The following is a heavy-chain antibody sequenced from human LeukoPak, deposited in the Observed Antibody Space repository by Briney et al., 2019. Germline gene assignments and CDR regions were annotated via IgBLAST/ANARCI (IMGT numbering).Heavy chain of an antibody. J-gene: IGHJ3*02. CDR3: ARDKFGSDDDVFDI. D-gene: IGHD3-10*01. CDR2: IYYSGNT. Sequence: SETLSLTCTVSGGSISGDHWNWIRQPPGKGLEWIGYIYYSGNTNYNPSLKSRVTISLDTSKNQFSLKMSSVTAADTAVYYCARDKFGSDDDVFDIWGQGTMVTVSS. V-gene: IGHV4-59*01. CDR1: GGSISGDH.